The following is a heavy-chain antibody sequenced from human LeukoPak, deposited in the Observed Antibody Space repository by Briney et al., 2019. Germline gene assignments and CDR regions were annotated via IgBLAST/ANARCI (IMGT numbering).Heavy chain of an antibody. D-gene: IGHD3-22*01. J-gene: IGHJ1*01. CDR1: GGSMSSYY. V-gene: IGHV4-59*01. CDR2: IYSSGST. CDR3: ARLSSGRPHEYFQH. Sequence: PSETLSLTCTVSGGSMSSYYWSWVRQPPGKGLEGIAYIYSSGSTNYNPSLKSRATISVDTSKNQFSLKLTSVTAADTAVYYCARLSSGRPHEYFQHWGQGTLVTVSS.